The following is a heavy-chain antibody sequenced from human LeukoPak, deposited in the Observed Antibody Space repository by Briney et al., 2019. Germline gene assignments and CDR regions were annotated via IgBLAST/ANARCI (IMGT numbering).Heavy chain of an antibody. CDR3: ARPQLGGYYFDY. V-gene: IGHV5-51*01. CDR1: GYSFTFYW. CDR2: IHPGDSDT. Sequence: GESLKISCKISGYSFTFYWIGWVRPMPGKGLEWMGIIHPGDSDTRYSPSFQGQVTMSADKSISTAYLQWSSLKASDTAIYYCARPQLGGYYFDYWGQGTLVTVSS. D-gene: IGHD5-24*01. J-gene: IGHJ4*02.